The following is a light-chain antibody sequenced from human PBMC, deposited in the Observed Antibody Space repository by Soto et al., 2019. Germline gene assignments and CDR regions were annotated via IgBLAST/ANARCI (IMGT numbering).Light chain of an antibody. Sequence: EIVMTQSPATLSVSPGERATLSCRASQSVSSNLAWYQQKPGQAPRLLIYGASTRATGIPARFSGSGSGIEFTLTISSLQSEDFEVYYCQQYNNWGTFGKGTKVEIK. CDR1: QSVSSN. CDR2: GAS. CDR3: QQYNNWGT. V-gene: IGKV3-15*01. J-gene: IGKJ1*01.